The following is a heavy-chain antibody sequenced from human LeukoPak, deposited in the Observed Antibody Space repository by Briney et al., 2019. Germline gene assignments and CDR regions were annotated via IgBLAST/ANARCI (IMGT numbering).Heavy chain of an antibody. CDR3: ARSWASSRGFDF. V-gene: IGHV1-46*01. D-gene: IGHD3-10*01. J-gene: IGHJ4*02. CDR2: INPSGGST. Sequence: ASVKVSCKASGYTFSSYYMHWVRQAPGQGLECMGIINPSGGSTSYAQKFQGRVTMTRDTSTSTVYMEVGSLRSEDTAVYYCARSWASSRGFDFWGQGTLVTVSS. CDR1: GYTFSSYY.